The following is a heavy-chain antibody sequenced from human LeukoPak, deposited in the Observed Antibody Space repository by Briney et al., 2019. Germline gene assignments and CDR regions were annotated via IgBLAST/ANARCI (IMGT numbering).Heavy chain of an antibody. CDR3: TSSGSRWDYFDY. V-gene: IGHV3-15*05. CDR1: GLTFSNAW. J-gene: IGHJ4*02. Sequence: GGSLRLSCAVSGLTFSNAWMSWVRQAPGKGLEWLGRIKSTTVDGTPEYAAPVKGRFTISRDDSKNTLYLQMNSLKTEDTAVYYCTSSGSRWDYFDYWGQGILATVSS. CDR2: IKSTTVDGTP. D-gene: IGHD4-23*01.